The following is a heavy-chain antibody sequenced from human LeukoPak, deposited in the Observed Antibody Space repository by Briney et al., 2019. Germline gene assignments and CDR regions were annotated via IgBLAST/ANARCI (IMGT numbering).Heavy chain of an antibody. J-gene: IGHJ5*02. CDR3: ARDSAVPGRGFDP. D-gene: IGHD6-19*01. CDR2: VKSDGSET. V-gene: IGHV3-74*01. Sequence: GGSLRLSCAASGFTFSNYWMHWVRQAPGKGLVWVSRVKSDGSETSYADSVKGRFTISRDNARNTLFLQLNILGADDTTVYYCARDSAVPGRGFDPWGQGTLVTVSS. CDR1: GFTFSNYW.